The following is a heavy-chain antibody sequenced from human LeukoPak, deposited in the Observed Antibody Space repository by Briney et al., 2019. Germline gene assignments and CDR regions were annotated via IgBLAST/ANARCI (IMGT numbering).Heavy chain of an antibody. Sequence: SETLSLTCTVSGGSISSSSYYWGWIRQPPGKGLEWIGSIYYSGSTYYNPSLKSRVTISVDTSKNQFSLKLSSVTAADTAVYYCARSPSTMIVVVPFDPWGQGTLVTVSS. V-gene: IGHV4-39*07. CDR3: ARSPSTMIVVVPFDP. J-gene: IGHJ5*02. CDR2: IYYSGST. D-gene: IGHD3-22*01. CDR1: GGSISSSSYY.